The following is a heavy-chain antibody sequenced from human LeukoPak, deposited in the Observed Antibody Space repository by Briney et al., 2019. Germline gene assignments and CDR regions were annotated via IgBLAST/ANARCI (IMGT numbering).Heavy chain of an antibody. Sequence: GGSLRLSCAASGFTVSSNYMSWVRQAPGKGLEGVSVIYSGGSTYYADSVKGRFTISRDNSKNTLYLQMNSLRAEDTAVYYCARGFGFTMDAFDIWGQGTMVTVSS. CDR1: GFTVSSNY. CDR3: ARGFGFTMDAFDI. J-gene: IGHJ3*02. D-gene: IGHD3-10*01. CDR2: IYSGGST. V-gene: IGHV3-66*02.